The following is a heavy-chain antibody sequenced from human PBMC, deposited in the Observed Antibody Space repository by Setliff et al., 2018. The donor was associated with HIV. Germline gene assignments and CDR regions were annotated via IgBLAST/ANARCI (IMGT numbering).Heavy chain of an antibody. V-gene: IGHV1-3*01. CDR1: GYTFTTYY. D-gene: IGHD2-21*02. Sequence: ASVKVSCKASGYTFTTYYIHWVRQTPGQGLEWMGIINCSGDTQYSQKFQGRVTITRDTSASTAYMELSSLRPEDTAVYYCASPTAIPHWGQGTLVTVS. J-gene: IGHJ4*02. CDR2: INCSGDT. CDR3: ASPTAIPH.